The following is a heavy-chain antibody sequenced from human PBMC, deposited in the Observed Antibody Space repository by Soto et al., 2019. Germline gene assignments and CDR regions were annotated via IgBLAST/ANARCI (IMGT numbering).Heavy chain of an antibody. J-gene: IGHJ6*03. D-gene: IGHD5-12*01. V-gene: IGHV4-59*08. CDR3: ARVAVANYYYHYLDV. CDR1: GSSISSYY. CDR2: IYYSGST. Sequence: PSDTLSLTSSVSGSSISSYYWSWIRQPPGKGLEWIGYIYYSGSTNYNPSLKSRVTISVDTSKNPISMKMSSVTAADTAVYYCARVAVANYYYHYLDVWGKGTTVTVSS.